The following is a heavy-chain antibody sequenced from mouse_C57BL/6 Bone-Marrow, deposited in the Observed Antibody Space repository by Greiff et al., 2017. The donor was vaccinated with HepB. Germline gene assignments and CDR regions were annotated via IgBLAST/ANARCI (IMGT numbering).Heavy chain of an antibody. CDR1: GFNIKDDY. V-gene: IGHV14-4*01. CDR2: IDPENGDT. Sequence: VQLQQSGAELVRPGASVKLSCTASGFNIKDDYMHWVKQRPEQGLEWIGWIDPENGDTEYASKFQGKATITADTSSNTAYLPLSSLTSEDTAVYYCIPITTVVEAYWGHGTLVTVSA. J-gene: IGHJ3*01. CDR3: IPITTVVEAY. D-gene: IGHD1-1*01.